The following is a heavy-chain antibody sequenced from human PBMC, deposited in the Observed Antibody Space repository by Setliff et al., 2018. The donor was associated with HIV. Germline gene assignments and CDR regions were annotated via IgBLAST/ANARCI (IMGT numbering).Heavy chain of an antibody. CDR1: GGSFSGYF. CDR2: IDHTGNT. J-gene: IGHJ4*02. D-gene: IGHD2-8*01. V-gene: IGHV4-34*01. CDR3: ARDSIWYPIDY. Sequence: PSETLSLTCTVYGGSFSGYFWSWIRQPPGKGLEWIGEIDHTGNTNYNPSLKSRVTMSIDTSTNQFSLKLNSVTAADMAVYYCARDSIWYPIDYWGQGTLVTVSS.